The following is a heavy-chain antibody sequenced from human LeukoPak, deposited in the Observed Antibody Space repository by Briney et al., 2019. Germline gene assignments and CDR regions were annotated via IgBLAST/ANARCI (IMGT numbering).Heavy chain of an antibody. Sequence: GGSLRLSCTASGFIFSNFVMNWVRQAPGKGLQWLAYINSGATSEYYADSVKGRFTISRDNAKNSLFLQMNSLRVQDTAIYYCARVICTGGSCFQNDYWGQGTLVTVSS. CDR1: GFIFSNFV. CDR3: ARVICTGGSCFQNDY. J-gene: IGHJ4*02. D-gene: IGHD2-15*01. V-gene: IGHV3-48*03. CDR2: INSGATSE.